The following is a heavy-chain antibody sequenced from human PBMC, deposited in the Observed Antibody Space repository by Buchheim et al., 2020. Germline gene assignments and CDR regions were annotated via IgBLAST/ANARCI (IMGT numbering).Heavy chain of an antibody. V-gene: IGHV4-59*08. CDR3: ARHSGAWPHYFDY. Sequence: QVQLQESGPGLVKPSETLSLTCFVSGGSISTYFWSWLRQPPGEGLEWIAFSHYSESTKYHPSLKNRVTMSVDRSRNQFSLKMTSVTAADTAVYYCARHSGAWPHYFDYWGQGAL. CDR2: SHYSEST. D-gene: IGHD6-25*01. CDR1: GGSISTYF. J-gene: IGHJ4*02.